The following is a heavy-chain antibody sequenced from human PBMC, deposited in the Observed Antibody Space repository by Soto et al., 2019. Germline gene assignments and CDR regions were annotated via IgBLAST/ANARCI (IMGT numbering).Heavy chain of an antibody. J-gene: IGHJ4*02. D-gene: IGHD3-22*01. Sequence: SGPTLVNPTQTLTLTCTFSGFSLSTSGMCVSWIRQPPGKALEWLALIDWDDEKYYSTSLKTRLTISKDTSKNQVVLTMTNMDPVDTATYYCARTTLTYYYDSSGYHFDYWGQGALVTVSS. CDR3: ARTTLTYYYDSSGYHFDY. CDR1: GFSLSTSGMC. V-gene: IGHV2-70*01. CDR2: IDWDDEK.